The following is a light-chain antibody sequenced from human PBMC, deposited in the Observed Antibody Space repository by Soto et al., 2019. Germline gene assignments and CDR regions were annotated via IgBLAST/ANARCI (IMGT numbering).Light chain of an antibody. CDR1: SSDVGGYDY. J-gene: IGLJ1*01. CDR3: SSYTRSSTEV. Sequence: QSVLTQPAWVSGSPGQSSTISCTGNSSDVGGYDYVSWYQQHPGKAPKLMIYDVSSRPSGVSNRFSASKSGNTASLTISGLQAEDEADYYCSSYTRSSTEVFGTGTKVTVL. CDR2: DVS. V-gene: IGLV2-14*01.